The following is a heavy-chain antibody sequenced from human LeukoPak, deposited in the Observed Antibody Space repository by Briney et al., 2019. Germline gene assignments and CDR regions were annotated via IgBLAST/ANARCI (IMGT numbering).Heavy chain of an antibody. J-gene: IGHJ1*01. Sequence: GGSLRLSCAASGFTFSDYYMSWIRQAPGKGLEWVSYISSSGSTIYYADSVKGRFTISRDNAKNSLYLQMNSLRAEDTAVYYCARWGESSSPTANFQHWGQGTLVTVSS. CDR3: ARWGESSSPTANFQH. D-gene: IGHD6-13*01. CDR2: ISSSGSTI. CDR1: GFTFSDYY. V-gene: IGHV3-11*01.